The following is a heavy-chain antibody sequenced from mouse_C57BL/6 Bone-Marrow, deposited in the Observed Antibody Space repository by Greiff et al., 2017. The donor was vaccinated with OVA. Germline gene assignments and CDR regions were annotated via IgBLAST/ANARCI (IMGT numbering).Heavy chain of an antibody. CDR2: ISSTSSNYAT. CDR1: GFTFNTYA. J-gene: IGHJ3*01. V-gene: IGHV10-3*01. D-gene: IGHD1-1*01. Sequence: DVQLQESGGGLVQPTGSLKLSCAASGFTFNTYAMHWVRQAPGKGLEWVARISSTSSNYATYYTDSVKDRFTISRDDSQSMLYLQMNNLKTEDTAMYYCLGGSSPWFAYWGQGTLVTVSA. CDR3: LGGSSPWFAY.